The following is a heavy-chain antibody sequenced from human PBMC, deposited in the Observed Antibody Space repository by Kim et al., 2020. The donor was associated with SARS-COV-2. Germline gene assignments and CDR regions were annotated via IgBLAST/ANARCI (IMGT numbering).Heavy chain of an antibody. V-gene: IGHV4-34*01. CDR3: ARGDCSSTSRSCPHDY. Sequence: SETLSLTCAVYGGSFSGYYWSWIRQPPGKGLEWIGEINHSGSTNYNPSLKSRVTISVDTSKNQFSLKLSSVTAADTAVYYCARGDCSSTSRSCPHDYWGQGTLVTVSS. D-gene: IGHD2-2*01. CDR1: GGSFSGYY. J-gene: IGHJ4*02. CDR2: INHSGST.